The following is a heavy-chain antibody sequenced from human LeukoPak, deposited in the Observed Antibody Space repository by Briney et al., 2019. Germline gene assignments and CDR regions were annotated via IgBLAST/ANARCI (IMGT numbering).Heavy chain of an antibody. D-gene: IGHD3-3*01. J-gene: IGHJ4*02. CDR3: ARVFSRAYYFDY. CDR2: IKQDGSEK. V-gene: IGHV3-7*01. CDR1: GFTFSSYW. Sequence: GGSLRLSCAASGFTFSSYWMSWVRQAPGKGLEWVANIKQDGSEKYYVDSVNGRFTISRDNAKNSLYLQMNSPRAEDTAVYYCARVFSRAYYFDYWGQGTLVTVSS.